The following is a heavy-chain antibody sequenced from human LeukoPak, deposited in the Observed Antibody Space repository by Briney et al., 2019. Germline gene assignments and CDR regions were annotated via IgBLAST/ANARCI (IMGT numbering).Heavy chain of an antibody. CDR2: IKQDGSEM. CDR1: GFTFRNYW. J-gene: IGHJ4*02. V-gene: IGHV3-7*03. D-gene: IGHD2-15*01. CDR3: VRGNPFGGY. Sequence: GGSLRLSCAASGFTFRNYWMSWVRQAPGKGLEWVANIKQDGSEMHYVDFVKGRFTISRDNAKNSLYLQMNSLRAEDTAVYYCVRGNPFGGYWGQGTLVTVSS.